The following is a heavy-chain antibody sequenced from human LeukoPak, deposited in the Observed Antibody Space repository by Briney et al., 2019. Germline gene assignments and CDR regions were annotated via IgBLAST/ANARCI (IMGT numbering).Heavy chain of an antibody. CDR1: GYIFAKYW. Sequence: GESLKISCKGSGYIFAKYWIGWVRQMPGKGLEWMGIIYPGDSDTRYSPSFQGQVTISADKSISTAYLQWSSLKASDTAMYYCARYCSGGSCYPSGFDYWGQGTLVTVSS. CDR3: ARYCSGGSCYPSGFDY. J-gene: IGHJ4*02. CDR2: IYPGDSDT. D-gene: IGHD2-15*01. V-gene: IGHV5-51*01.